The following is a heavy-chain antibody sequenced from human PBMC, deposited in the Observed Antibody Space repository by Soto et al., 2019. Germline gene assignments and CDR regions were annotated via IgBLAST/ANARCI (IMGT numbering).Heavy chain of an antibody. CDR2: ISGSGNRT. CDR1: GFTLSSYA. D-gene: IGHD1-26*01. Sequence: GGSLRLSCAASGFTLSSYAMSWVREAPGKGLEWVSAISGSGNRTFHADSVKGRFTISRDNSKNALYLQMNSLRVEDTAVYYCAKEVTSGSYSHYYYGLDVWGQGTTVTVSS. CDR3: AKEVTSGSYSHYYYGLDV. J-gene: IGHJ6*02. V-gene: IGHV3-23*01.